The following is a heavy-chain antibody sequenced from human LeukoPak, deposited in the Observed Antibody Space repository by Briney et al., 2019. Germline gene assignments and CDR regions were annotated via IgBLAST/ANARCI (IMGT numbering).Heavy chain of an antibody. CDR1: GFTFDDYG. Sequence: GGSLRLSCAASGFTFDDYGMSWVRQAPAKGLEWVSGINWNGGSTGYADSVKGRFTISRDNAKNTMYLQMNSLRAEDTAVYYCARGMSGTGPDIWGLGTMVTVSS. CDR2: INWNGGST. D-gene: IGHD1-14*01. J-gene: IGHJ3*02. CDR3: ARGMSGTGPDI. V-gene: IGHV3-20*04.